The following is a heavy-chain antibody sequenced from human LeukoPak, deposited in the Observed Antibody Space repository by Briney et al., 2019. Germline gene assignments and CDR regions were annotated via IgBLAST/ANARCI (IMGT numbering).Heavy chain of an antibody. J-gene: IGHJ4*02. CDR1: GYTFTSYG. D-gene: IGHD5-18*01. V-gene: IGHV1-18*01. CDR3: AREGYYSYGSDY. Sequence: ASVKVSCKASGYTFTSYGISWVRQAPGQGLEWMGWISAYNGNTNYAQKLQGRVTMTTDTSTSTVYMELSSLRSEDTAVYYCAREGYYSYGSDYWGQGTLVTVSS. CDR2: ISAYNGNT.